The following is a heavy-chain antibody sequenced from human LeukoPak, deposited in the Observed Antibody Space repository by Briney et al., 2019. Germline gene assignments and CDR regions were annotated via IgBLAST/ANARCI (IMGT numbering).Heavy chain of an antibody. J-gene: IGHJ4*02. CDR3: ARVMVAAAVDY. CDR1: GGTFSSYA. Sequence: ASVKVSCKASGGTFSSYAISWVRQAPGQGLEWMGRIIPILGIANYAQKFQGRVTITADKSTSTAYMELSSLRSDDTAVYYCARVMVAAAVDYWGQGTLVTVSS. D-gene: IGHD6-13*01. CDR2: IIPILGIA. V-gene: IGHV1-69*04.